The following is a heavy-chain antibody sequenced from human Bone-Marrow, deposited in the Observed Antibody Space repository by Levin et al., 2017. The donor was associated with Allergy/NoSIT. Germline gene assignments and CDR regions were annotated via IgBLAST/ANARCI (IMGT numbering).Heavy chain of an antibody. CDR1: GFTFSSYE. J-gene: IGHJ4*02. CDR3: ARSGYNMRLAPDY. CDR2: ISSSGSTI. D-gene: IGHD1-14*01. Sequence: PGGSLRLSCAASGFTFSSYEMNWVRQAPGKGLEWVSYISSSGSTIYYADSVKGRFTISRDNAKNSLYLQMNSLRAEDTAVYYCARSGYNMRLAPDYWGQGTLVTVSS. V-gene: IGHV3-48*03.